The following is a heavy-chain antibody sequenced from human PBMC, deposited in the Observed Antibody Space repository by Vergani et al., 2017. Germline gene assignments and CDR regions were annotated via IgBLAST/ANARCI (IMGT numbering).Heavy chain of an antibody. D-gene: IGHD6-13*01. CDR3: ARQKAAAGYYYYYMDV. CDR2: IYHSGST. Sequence: QVQLQESGPGLVKPSGTLSLTCAVSGGSISSSNWWSWVRQPPWKGLEWIGEIYHSGSTNYNPSLKSRVTISVDKSKNQFSLKLSSVTAADTAVYYCARQKAAAGYYYYYMDVWGKGTTVTVSS. J-gene: IGHJ6*03. CDR1: GGSISSSNW. V-gene: IGHV4-4*02.